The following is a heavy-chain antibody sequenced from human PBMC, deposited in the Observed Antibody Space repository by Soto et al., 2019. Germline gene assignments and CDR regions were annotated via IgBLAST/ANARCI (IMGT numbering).Heavy chain of an antibody. J-gene: IGHJ4*02. V-gene: IGHV3-23*01. CDR2: ISDSGGST. D-gene: IGHD6-19*01. Sequence: GGSLRLSCAASGFTFSSYAMSWVRQDPGKGLEWVSAISDSGGSTYYADSVKGRFTISRDNSKNTLYLQMNSLRAEDTAVYYCAKDPKQWLSYFDYWGQGTLVTVSS. CDR1: GFTFSSYA. CDR3: AKDPKQWLSYFDY.